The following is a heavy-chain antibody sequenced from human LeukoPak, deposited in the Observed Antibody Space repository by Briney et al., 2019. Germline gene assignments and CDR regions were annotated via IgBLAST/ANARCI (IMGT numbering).Heavy chain of an antibody. CDR1: GGSISSNNYY. Sequence: SETLSLTCTVSGGSISSNNYYWGWIRQPPGKGLEWIGSIYYSGSTYYKPSLKSRVTISVDTSKNQFSLKLSSVTAADTAVYYCARDNGHIVVVVAATRVGFSWFDPWGQGTLVTVSS. D-gene: IGHD2-15*01. CDR3: ARDNGHIVVVVAATRVGFSWFDP. CDR2: IYYSGST. V-gene: IGHV4-39*02. J-gene: IGHJ5*02.